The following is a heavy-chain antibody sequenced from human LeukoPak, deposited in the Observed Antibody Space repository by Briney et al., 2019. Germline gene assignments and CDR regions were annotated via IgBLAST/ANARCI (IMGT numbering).Heavy chain of an antibody. Sequence: SVKVSCKASGGTFSSYAISWVRQAPGQGLEWMGRIIPILGIANYAQKFQGRVTITADKSTSTAYMELSSLRSEDTAVYYCARVPTAVDTAMVTAYWGQETLVTVSS. V-gene: IGHV1-69*04. D-gene: IGHD5-18*01. J-gene: IGHJ4*02. CDR1: GGTFSSYA. CDR2: IIPILGIA. CDR3: ARVPTAVDTAMVTAY.